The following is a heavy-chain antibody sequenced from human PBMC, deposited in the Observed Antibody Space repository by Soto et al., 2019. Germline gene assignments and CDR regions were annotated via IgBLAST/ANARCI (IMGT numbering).Heavy chain of an antibody. V-gene: IGHV1-18*01. Sequence: QAQLVQSGSEVKKPGASVKVSCKASGYSFTDFGVNWVRQAPGQGLEWLGWISAYNGNRVYAQSFQGRLTVTTGTTRDTSYLELTNLRSDDTPIYYCARGHDILTGWKVEFWGQGPLVTVSS. CDR2: ISAYNGNR. D-gene: IGHD3-9*01. J-gene: IGHJ4*02. CDR1: GYSFTDFG. CDR3: ARGHDILTGWKVEF.